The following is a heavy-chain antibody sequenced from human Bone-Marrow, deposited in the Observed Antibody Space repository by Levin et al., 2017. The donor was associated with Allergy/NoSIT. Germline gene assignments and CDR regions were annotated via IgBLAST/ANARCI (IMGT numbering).Heavy chain of an antibody. Sequence: GGSLRLSCAASGFTFSSYGMHWVRQAPGKGLEWVAVISYDGSNKYYADSVKGRFTISRDNSKNTLYLQMNSLRAEDTAVYYCAKAGWQWLVSFFDYWGQGTLVTVSS. D-gene: IGHD6-19*01. J-gene: IGHJ4*02. V-gene: IGHV3-30*18. CDR1: GFTFSSYG. CDR2: ISYDGSNK. CDR3: AKAGWQWLVSFFDY.